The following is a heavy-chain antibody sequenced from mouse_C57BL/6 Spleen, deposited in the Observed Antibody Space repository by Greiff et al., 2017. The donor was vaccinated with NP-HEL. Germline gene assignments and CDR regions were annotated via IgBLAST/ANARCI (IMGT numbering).Heavy chain of an antibody. CDR1: GYTFTSYW. Sequence: VQLQQSGTVLARPGASVKMSCKTSGYTFTSYWMHWVKQRPGQGLEWIGAIYPGNSDTSYNQKFKGKAKLTAVTSASTAYMELSSLTNEDSAVYYCTRGDTTVVAHYFDYWGQGTTLTVSS. CDR2: IYPGNSDT. D-gene: IGHD1-1*01. CDR3: TRGDTTVVAHYFDY. V-gene: IGHV1-5*01. J-gene: IGHJ2*01.